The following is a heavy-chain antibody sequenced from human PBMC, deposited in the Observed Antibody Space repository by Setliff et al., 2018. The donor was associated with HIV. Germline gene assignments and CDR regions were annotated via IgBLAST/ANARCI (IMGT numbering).Heavy chain of an antibody. CDR2: IKSKTDGGTT. CDR3: TTGTRLVD. Sequence: GGSLRRSCAASGFTFSNAWMSWVRQAQGKGLEWVGRIKSKTDGGTTDYAAPVKGRFTISRDDSKNTLYLQMNSLKIEDTAVYYCTTGTRLVDWCQEALVTVSS. D-gene: IGHD2-21*01. V-gene: IGHV3-15*01. CDR1: GFTFSNAW. J-gene: IGHJ4*02.